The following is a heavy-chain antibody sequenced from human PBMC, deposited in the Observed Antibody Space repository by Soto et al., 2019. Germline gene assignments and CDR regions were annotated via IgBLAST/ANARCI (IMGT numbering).Heavy chain of an antibody. CDR2: INPSGGST. V-gene: IGHV1-46*01. J-gene: IGHJ4*02. CDR3: AEMGVVATV. D-gene: IGHD5-12*01. CDR1: GYTFTSYY. Sequence: ASVKVSCKASGYTFTSYYMHWVRQAPGQGLEWMGIINPSGGSTSYAQKFQGRVTITADKSTSTAYMELSSLRSEDTAVYYCAEMGVVATVWGQGTLVTVSS.